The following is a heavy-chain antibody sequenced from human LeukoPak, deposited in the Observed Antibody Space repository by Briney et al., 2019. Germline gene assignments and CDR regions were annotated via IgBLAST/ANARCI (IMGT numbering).Heavy chain of an antibody. Sequence: GGSLRLSCAASGFPFTNYAIHWVRQAPGKGLEWVAAISFDGSDKYYTDSVKGRFTISRDNSKNTLSLQMKSLRAEDTAMFYCARGTDSSAYYGAFDTWGQGTTVTVSS. J-gene: IGHJ3*02. CDR1: GFPFTNYA. V-gene: IGHV3-30-3*01. CDR2: ISFDGSDK. CDR3: ARGTDSSAYYGAFDT. D-gene: IGHD6-19*01.